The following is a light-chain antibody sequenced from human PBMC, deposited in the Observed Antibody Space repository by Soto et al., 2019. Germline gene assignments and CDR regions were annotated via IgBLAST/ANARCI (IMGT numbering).Light chain of an antibody. V-gene: IGLV7-46*01. CDR3: LLAYSGARV. J-gene: IGLJ2*01. Sequence: QAVVTQEPSVTVSPGGTVTLTCGSNTGAVTSSHFPYWIQQKPGQAPKTLICNTNNRHSWTPARFSGSLLGGKAALTLSGAQPEDEAEYYCLLAYSGARVFGGGTKLTVL. CDR2: NTN. CDR1: TGAVTSSHF.